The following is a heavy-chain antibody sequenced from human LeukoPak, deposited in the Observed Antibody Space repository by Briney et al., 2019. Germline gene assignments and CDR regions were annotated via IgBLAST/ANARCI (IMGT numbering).Heavy chain of an antibody. Sequence: ASVKVSCKASGYTFTSYGINWVRQATGQGLEWMGWMNPNSGNTGYAQKFQGRVTMTRNTSISTAYMELSSLRSEDTAVYYCARGNWNSLPYYYYYMDVWGKGTTVTVSS. V-gene: IGHV1-8*02. CDR2: MNPNSGNT. J-gene: IGHJ6*03. CDR1: GYTFTSYG. D-gene: IGHD1-7*01. CDR3: ARGNWNSLPYYYYYMDV.